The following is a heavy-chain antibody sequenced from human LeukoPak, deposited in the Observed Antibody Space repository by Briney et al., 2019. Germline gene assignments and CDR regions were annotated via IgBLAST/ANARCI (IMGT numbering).Heavy chain of an antibody. Sequence: GGSLRLSCAASGFTLSSYEMNWVRQAPGKGLEWVSYISSSGSIMYYADSVKGRFTISRDNAKNSLYLQMNSLRAEDTAVYYCARVGGSMTYYFDYWGQGTLVTVSS. CDR3: ARVGGSMTYYFDY. D-gene: IGHD2-15*01. V-gene: IGHV3-48*03. J-gene: IGHJ4*02. CDR1: GFTLSSYE. CDR2: ISSSGSIM.